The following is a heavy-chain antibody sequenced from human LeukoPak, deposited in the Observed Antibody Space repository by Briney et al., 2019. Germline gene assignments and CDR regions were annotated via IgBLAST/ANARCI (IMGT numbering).Heavy chain of an antibody. V-gene: IGHV4-34*01. CDR3: ARGRGSTSRIFDY. J-gene: IGHJ4*02. D-gene: IGHD2-2*01. CDR2: INHSGST. CDR1: GGSFSGYY. Sequence: PSETLSLTCAVYGGSFSGYYRSWIRQPPGKGLEWIGEINHSGSTNYNPSLKSRVTISVDTSKNQFSLKLSSVTAADTAVYYCARGRGSTSRIFDYWDQGTLVTVSS.